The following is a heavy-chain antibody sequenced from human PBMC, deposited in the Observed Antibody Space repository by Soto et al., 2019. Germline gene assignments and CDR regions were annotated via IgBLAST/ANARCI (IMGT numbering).Heavy chain of an antibody. CDR3: TTDFNLLWFGELFDHYGMDV. J-gene: IGHJ6*02. V-gene: IGHV3-15*01. CDR1: GFTFSNAW. D-gene: IGHD3-10*01. CDR2: IKSKTDGGTT. Sequence: PGGSLRLSCAASGFTFSNAWMSWVRQAPGKGLEWVGRIKSKTDGGTTDYAAPVKGRFTISRDDSKNTLYLQMNSLKTEDTAVYYCTTDFNLLWFGELFDHYGMDVWGQGTTVTVSS.